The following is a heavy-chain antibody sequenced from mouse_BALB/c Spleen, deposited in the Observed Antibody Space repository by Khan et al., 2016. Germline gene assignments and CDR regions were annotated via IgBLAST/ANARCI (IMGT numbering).Heavy chain of an antibody. D-gene: IGHD2-4*01. CDR1: GFTFSNYR. CDR3: SRSMITTFFDY. Sequence: VQLVETGGGLVRPGNSLKLSCVTSGFTFSNYRMHWLRQPPGKRLEWIAVIAVKSDNFGANYADSVKGRFTISRDESKSSVCLQMDRVREEDTATYDCSRSMITTFFDYWGQGTTLTVSS. CDR2: IAVKSDNFGA. J-gene: IGHJ2*01. V-gene: IGHV13-2*02.